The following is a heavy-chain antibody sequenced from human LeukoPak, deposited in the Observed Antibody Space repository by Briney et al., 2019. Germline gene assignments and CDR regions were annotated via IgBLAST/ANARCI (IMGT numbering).Heavy chain of an antibody. CDR1: GFPFSGSG. J-gene: IGHJ4*02. Sequence: GSSLRLSCAASGFPFSGSGMHWVRQAPGKGLEWVAVIWYDGSHQYYADSVKGRFTISRDNAKNSLYLQMNSLRAEDTALYYCAKSLLAVAGTIDYWGQGTLVTVSS. V-gene: IGHV3-33*03. CDR3: AKSLLAVAGTIDY. D-gene: IGHD6-19*01. CDR2: IWYDGSHQ.